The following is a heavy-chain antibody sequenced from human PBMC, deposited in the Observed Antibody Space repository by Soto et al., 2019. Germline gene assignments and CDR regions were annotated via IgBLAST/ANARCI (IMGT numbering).Heavy chain of an antibody. CDR2: IIPVLGVE. D-gene: IGHD2-15*01. Sequence: QVQLVQSGAEVKKPGSSVKVSCKASGGSFSSYIVSWVRQAPGQGLEWKGRIIPVLGVEYYAQKFQGRVTITADKSTSTAYMELSSLRSEDTAVYYCAKSPNPESATPSYYGMDVWGLGTTVTVS. J-gene: IGHJ6*02. CDR1: GGSFSSYI. CDR3: AKSPNPESATPSYYGMDV. V-gene: IGHV1-69*02.